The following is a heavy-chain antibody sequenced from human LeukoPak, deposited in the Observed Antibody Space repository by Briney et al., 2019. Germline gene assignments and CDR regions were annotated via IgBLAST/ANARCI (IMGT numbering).Heavy chain of an antibody. CDR1: GFTFSSYA. J-gene: IGHJ4*02. D-gene: IGHD5-12*01. CDR2: ISYDGSNK. V-gene: IGHV3-30-3*01. CDR3: ARGQRGDSGYDWCLDY. Sequence: PGGSLRLSCAASGFTFSSYAMHWVRQAPGKGLEWVAVISYDGSNKYYADSVKGRFTISRDNSKNTLYLQMNSLRAEDTAVYYCARGQRGDSGYDWCLDYWGQGTLVTVSS.